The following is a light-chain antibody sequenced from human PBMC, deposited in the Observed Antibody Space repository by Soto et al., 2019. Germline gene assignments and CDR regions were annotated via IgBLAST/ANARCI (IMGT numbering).Light chain of an antibody. CDR2: EVN. J-gene: IGLJ2*01. CDR3: SSYTSGSTVV. V-gene: IGLV2-14*01. CDR1: SSDVGGYNY. Sequence: QSVLTQPASVSGSPGQSITISCTGTSSDVGGYNYVSWYQQDPGKAPKLIIFEVNIRPSGVSNRFSGSKSGNTASLTISGLQAEDEADYYCSSYTSGSTVVFGGGTQLTVL.